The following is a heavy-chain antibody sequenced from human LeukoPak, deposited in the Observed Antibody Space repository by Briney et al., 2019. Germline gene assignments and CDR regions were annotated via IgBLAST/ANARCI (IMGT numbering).Heavy chain of an antibody. J-gene: IGHJ6*02. D-gene: IGHD3-10*01. CDR1: GFTVSSNY. CDR3: ARGITMVRHYYYYYGMDV. Sequence: GGSLRLSCAASGFTVSSNYMSWVRQAPGKGLEWVSVIYSGGSTYYAASVKGRFTISRDNSKNTLYLQMNSLRAEDTAVYYCARGITMVRHYYYYYGMDVWGQGTTVTVSS. CDR2: IYSGGST. V-gene: IGHV3-53*01.